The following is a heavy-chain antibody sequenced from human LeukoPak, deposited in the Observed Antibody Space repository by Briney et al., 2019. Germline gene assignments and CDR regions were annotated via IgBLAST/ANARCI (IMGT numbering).Heavy chain of an antibody. V-gene: IGHV3-20*04. CDR3: AKALPRFYYYYMDV. J-gene: IGHJ6*03. D-gene: IGHD4-17*01. CDR1: GFTFDDYG. Sequence: GGSLRLSCAASGFTFDDYGMSWVRQAPGKGLEWVSGINWNGGSTGYADSVKGRFTISRDNSKNSLYLQMNSLRAEDTALYYCAKALPRFYYYYMDVWGKGTTVTVSS. CDR2: INWNGGST.